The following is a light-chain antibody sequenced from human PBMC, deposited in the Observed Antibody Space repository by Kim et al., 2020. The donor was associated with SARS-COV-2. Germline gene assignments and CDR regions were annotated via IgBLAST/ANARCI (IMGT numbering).Light chain of an antibody. Sequence: QLVLTQSPSASASLGASVKLTCTLSSGHSSYAIAWHQQQSEKGPRYLMKLNSDGSHSKGDGIPDRFSGSSSGAERYLTISSLQSEDEADYYCQTWATGLVVVGGRTQLTVL. CDR1: SGHSSYA. J-gene: IGLJ2*01. V-gene: IGLV4-69*01. CDR2: LNSDGSH. CDR3: QTWATGLVV.